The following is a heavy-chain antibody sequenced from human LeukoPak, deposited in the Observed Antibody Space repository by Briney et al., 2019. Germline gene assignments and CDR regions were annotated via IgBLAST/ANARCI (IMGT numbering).Heavy chain of an antibody. CDR2: INHSGGT. CDR3: AREFGEPSNSFDY. Sequence: SETLSLTCTVYGGSFSSYHWNWIRQPPGKGLERIGAINHSGGTNYNPSLKSRVTVSLDTSKNQFSLKLSAMTAADTAVYYCAREFGEPSNSFDYWGLGTLVTVSS. CDR1: GGSFSSYH. J-gene: IGHJ4*02. V-gene: IGHV4-34*01. D-gene: IGHD3-10*01.